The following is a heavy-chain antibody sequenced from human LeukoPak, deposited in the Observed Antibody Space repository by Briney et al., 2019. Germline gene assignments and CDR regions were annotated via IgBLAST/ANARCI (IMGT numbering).Heavy chain of an antibody. V-gene: IGHV1-2*02. CDR2: INPNSGGT. CDR3: ARGGSTSPIRSLYSYYYCYGMDV. D-gene: IGHD2-2*01. CDR1: GYTFTGYY. J-gene: IGHJ6*02. Sequence: GASVKVSCKASGYTFTGYYMHWVRQAPGQGLEWMGWINPNSGGTNYAQKFQGRVTMTRDTSISTAYMELSRLRSDDTAVYYCARGGSTSPIRSLYSYYYCYGMDVWGQGTTVTVSS.